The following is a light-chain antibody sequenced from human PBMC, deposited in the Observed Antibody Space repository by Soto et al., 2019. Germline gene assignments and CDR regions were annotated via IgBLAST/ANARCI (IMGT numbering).Light chain of an antibody. J-gene: IGKJ4*01. CDR1: QSISSY. V-gene: IGKV1-39*01. CDR2: AAS. CDR3: QQSYSTPRALT. Sequence: DIQMTQSPSSLSASVGDRVTITCRASQSISSYLNWYQQKPWKAPKLLIYAASSLQSGVPSRFSGSGSGTDFTLTISSLQPEDFATYYCQQSYSTPRALTFGGGTKVEIK.